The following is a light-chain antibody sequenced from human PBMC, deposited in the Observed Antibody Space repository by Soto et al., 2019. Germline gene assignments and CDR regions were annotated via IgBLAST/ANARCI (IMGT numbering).Light chain of an antibody. Sequence: HSVLTQPPSVSGALGQRVTISCTGSSSNIGAGYDVSWYQQLPGTAPKLLIYGNSNRPSGVPDRCSGSTSGTSASLAITGLQSDDEAYYDCQSYDSSVSYVFGTGTKLTVL. CDR1: SSNIGAGYD. J-gene: IGLJ1*01. CDR3: QSYDSSVSYV. CDR2: GNS. V-gene: IGLV1-40*01.